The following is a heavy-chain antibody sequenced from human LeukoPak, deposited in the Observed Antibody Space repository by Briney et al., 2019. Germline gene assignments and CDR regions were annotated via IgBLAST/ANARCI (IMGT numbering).Heavy chain of an antibody. CDR2: ISTTGETR. V-gene: IGHV3-11*01. D-gene: IGHD5-12*01. J-gene: IGHJ4*02. CDR1: GFSFSSYY. Sequence: GGSLRLSCTTSGFSFSSYYLSWIRQAPGKGLERISYISTTGETRKYLDSVKGRFTISRDNTKNSLYLQMNNLRGDDSALYYCARLTTAYSAYDYIDRWGQGTQVTVSS. CDR3: ARLTTAYSAYDYIDR.